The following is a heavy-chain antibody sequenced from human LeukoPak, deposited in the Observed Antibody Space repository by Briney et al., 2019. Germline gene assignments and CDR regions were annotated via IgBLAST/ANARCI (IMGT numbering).Heavy chain of an antibody. CDR1: GFTFGDYA. CDR2: IRSKIYGGTA. J-gene: IGHJ4*02. V-gene: IGHV3-49*04. CDR3: TRDQTPYY. Sequence: GRSLRLSCTASGFTFGDYAMTWVRQAPGKGLEWVGFIRSKIYGGTAEYAASVQGRFTISRDDSKGIAYLQMNSLKTEGTAVYYCTRDQTPYYWGQGTLVTVSS.